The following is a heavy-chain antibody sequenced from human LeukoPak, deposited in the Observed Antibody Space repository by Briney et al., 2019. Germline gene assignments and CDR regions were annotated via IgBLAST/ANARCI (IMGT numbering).Heavy chain of an antibody. Sequence: GGSLRLSCAGSGFTFSSYAMSWVRQAPGKGLEWVSFISVSGGRKDSADSVKGRFTISRDNSKNTLYLQMNSLRVEDTAVYYCAKDLRSSSGWYPTFDYWGQGTLVTVSS. J-gene: IGHJ4*02. CDR2: ISVSGGRK. D-gene: IGHD6-19*01. V-gene: IGHV3-23*01. CDR1: GFTFSSYA. CDR3: AKDLRSSSGWYPTFDY.